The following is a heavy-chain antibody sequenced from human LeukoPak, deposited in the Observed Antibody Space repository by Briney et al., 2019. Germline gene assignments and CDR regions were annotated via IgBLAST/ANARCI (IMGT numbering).Heavy chain of an antibody. V-gene: IGHV3-48*01. D-gene: IGHD6-6*01. J-gene: IGHJ4*02. CDR2: ISGASTTTI. Sequence: PGGSLRLSCVASGFTFSSYSMTWVRQAPGKGLEWISYISGASTTTIYYADSVQGRFTISRDSAKNSLYLQMNSLRAEDTAVYYCARASQQLVLRGLSDWGQGTLVTVSS. CDR1: GFTFSSYS. CDR3: ARASQQLVLRGLSD.